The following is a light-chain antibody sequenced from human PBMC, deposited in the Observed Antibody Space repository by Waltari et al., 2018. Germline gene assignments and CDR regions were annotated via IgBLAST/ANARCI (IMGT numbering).Light chain of an antibody. CDR2: DAS. V-gene: IGKV3-20*01. Sequence: EIVLTQSPGTLSLSPGERATLSCRASQSVSRTLAWYQQKAGQAPRLLIYDASSRATDSPDRFSGGGSGTDFSLTSSRLEPEDFAVYYCQKYGTHPATFGQGTRVEIK. CDR3: QKYGTHPAT. CDR1: QSVSRT. J-gene: IGKJ1*01.